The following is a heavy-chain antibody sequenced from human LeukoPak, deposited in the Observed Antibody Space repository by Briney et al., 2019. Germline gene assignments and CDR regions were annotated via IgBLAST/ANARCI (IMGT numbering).Heavy chain of an antibody. Sequence: SGGSLRLSCAASGFTFSSYAMSWVRQAPGKGLEWVSAISGSGGSTYYADSVKGRFTISRDNSKNTLYLQMNSLRAEDTVVYYCVQQESYYYGMDVWGQGTTVTVSS. J-gene: IGHJ6*02. CDR3: VQQESYYYGMDV. CDR2: ISGSGGST. CDR1: GFTFSSYA. D-gene: IGHD1-1*01. V-gene: IGHV3-23*01.